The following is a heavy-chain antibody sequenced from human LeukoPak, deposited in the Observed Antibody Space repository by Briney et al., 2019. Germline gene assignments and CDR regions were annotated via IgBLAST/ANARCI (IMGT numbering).Heavy chain of an antibody. CDR2: ISGYNGNT. D-gene: IGHD3-22*01. CDR1: GYTFTTYN. Sequence: ASVKVSCKASGYTFTTYNINWVRQAPGQGREWMGCISGYNGNTNYAQKLQGRVTMTTDTSTTTAYMELRSLKSDDTAVYYCASLKNYYDSSGYLVTDAFDIWGQGTMVTVSS. V-gene: IGHV1-18*01. CDR3: ASLKNYYDSSGYLVTDAFDI. J-gene: IGHJ3*02.